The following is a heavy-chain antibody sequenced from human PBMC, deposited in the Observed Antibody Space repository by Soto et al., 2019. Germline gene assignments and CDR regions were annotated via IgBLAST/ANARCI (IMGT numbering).Heavy chain of an antibody. CDR2: IHPSGQPI. J-gene: IGHJ3*01. CDR1: GFTFSSSE. D-gene: IGHD1-26*01. V-gene: IGHV3-48*03. CDR3: ARRASR. Sequence: EVQLVESGGGLVQPGGSLRLSCAVSGFTFSSSEMYWVRQAPGKGLEWISYIHPSGQPIFYADSVKGRFTISRDNANNSLFLQMSSLRAEDTAVDYCARRASRWCQGTMVTVSS.